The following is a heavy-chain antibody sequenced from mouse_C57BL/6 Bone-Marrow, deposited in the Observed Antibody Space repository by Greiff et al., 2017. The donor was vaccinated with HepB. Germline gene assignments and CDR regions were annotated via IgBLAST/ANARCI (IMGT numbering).Heavy chain of an antibody. CDR2: IWSGGSA. Sequence: VQLQQSGPGLVQPSQCLSITCTVSGFSFTSYGVHWVRQSPGKGLEWLGVIWSGGSADYNAAFISSLSISKDNSKSQVIFKMNSLQADDTAIYYCARESPLLPHYAMDYWGQGTSVTVSS. D-gene: IGHD1-1*01. V-gene: IGHV2-2*01. CDR1: GFSFTSYG. CDR3: ARESPLLPHYAMDY. J-gene: IGHJ4*01.